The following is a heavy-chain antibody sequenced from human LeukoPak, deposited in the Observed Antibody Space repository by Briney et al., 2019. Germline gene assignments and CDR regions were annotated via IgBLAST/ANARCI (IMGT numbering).Heavy chain of an antibody. D-gene: IGHD1-7*01. CDR2: IYYSGST. V-gene: IGHV4-59*01. CDR1: GGSISSYY. J-gene: IGHJ5*01. Sequence: PSETLSLTXTVSGGSISSYYWSWIRQPPGKGLEWSGYIYYSGSTNDNPSLKSQVTISVDTYKHQFSLKGSSVTPASAADEYCRRGEGISRTNAWFDSWGQGTLVTVSS. CDR3: RRGEGISRTNAWFDS.